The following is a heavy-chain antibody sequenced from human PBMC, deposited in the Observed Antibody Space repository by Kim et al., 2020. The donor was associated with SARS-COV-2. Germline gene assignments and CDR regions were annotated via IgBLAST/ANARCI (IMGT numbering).Heavy chain of an antibody. J-gene: IGHJ4*02. CDR3: ARMASGGTYDFDY. V-gene: IGHV6-1*01. D-gene: IGHD1-26*01. Sequence: YAVSVRGRITINPDTSKNQFSLQLNSMTPEDTAVYYCARMASGGTYDFDYWGQGTLVTVSS.